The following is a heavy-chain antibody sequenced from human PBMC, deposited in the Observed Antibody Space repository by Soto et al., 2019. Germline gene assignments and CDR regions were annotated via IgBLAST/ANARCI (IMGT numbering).Heavy chain of an antibody. V-gene: IGHV1-69*12. D-gene: IGHD6-19*01. CDR1: GGTFSSYA. CDR2: IIPIFGTA. Sequence: QVQLVQSGAEVKKPGSSVKVSCKASGGTFSSYAISWVRQAPGQGLEWMGGIIPIFGTANYAQKFQGRVTITADESTSTAYRELSSLSSEDTAVYYCAGGPGYSRGWWGWFDPWGQGTLVTVSS. CDR3: AGGPGYSRGWWGWFDP. J-gene: IGHJ5*02.